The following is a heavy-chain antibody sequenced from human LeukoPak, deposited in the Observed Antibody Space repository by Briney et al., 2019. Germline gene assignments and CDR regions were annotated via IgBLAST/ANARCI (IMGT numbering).Heavy chain of an antibody. CDR2: IFTGGDNT. D-gene: IGHD1-26*01. J-gene: IGHJ5*02. CDR1: GFTFSSFW. V-gene: IGHV3-74*01. Sequence: PGGSLRLSCAASGFTFSSFWMHWVRQAPGKGLEWVSRIFTGGDNTTYADSVKGRFIISRDNVKNMVYLQMNSLRAEDTALYYCTRTSVGATGVRGFDPWGQGTLVTVSS. CDR3: TRTSVGATGVRGFDP.